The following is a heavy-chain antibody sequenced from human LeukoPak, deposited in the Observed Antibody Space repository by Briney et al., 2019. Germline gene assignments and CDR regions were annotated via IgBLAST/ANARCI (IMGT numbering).Heavy chain of an antibody. D-gene: IGHD3-10*01. CDR3: ASSAYFGSGSYLFDY. CDR2: IFPGDSDT. J-gene: IGHJ4*02. V-gene: IGHV5-51*01. Sequence: GESLKISCKSSGYSFTSYWIGWVRQMPGKGLECMGIIFPGDSDTRYSPSFQGQVTISVDKSISTTYLQWSSLRASDTAMYYCASSAYFGSGSYLFDYWGQGTLVTASS. CDR1: GYSFTSYW.